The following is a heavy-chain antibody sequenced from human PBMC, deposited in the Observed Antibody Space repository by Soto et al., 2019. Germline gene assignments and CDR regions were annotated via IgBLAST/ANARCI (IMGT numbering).Heavy chain of an antibody. D-gene: IGHD3-16*01. CDR1: GYTFTSYD. V-gene: IGHV1-8*01. Sequence: QVQLVQSGAEVKKPGASVKVSCKASGYTFTSYDINWVRQATGQGREWMGWMNTNSANTGYAQKFQGRVTMTRSTSIRTAYMELSILRSEDPAVYYCAREGVRGMDVWGQGTTGTVSS. CDR2: MNTNSANT. CDR3: AREGVRGMDV. J-gene: IGHJ6*02.